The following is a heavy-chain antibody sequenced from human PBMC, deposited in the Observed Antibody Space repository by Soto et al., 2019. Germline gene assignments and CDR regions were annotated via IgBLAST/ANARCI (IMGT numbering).Heavy chain of an antibody. CDR1: GFTFISYG. CDR3: ARTYYYDSSGYYPLDY. D-gene: IGHD3-22*01. J-gene: IGHJ4*02. CDR2: IWYDGSNK. V-gene: IGHV3-33*01. Sequence: LRLSFAASGFTFISYGMHWVRQAPGKGLEWVAVIWYDGSNKYYADSVKGRFTISRDNSKNTLYLQMNSLRAEDTAVYYCARTYYYDSSGYYPLDYWGQGTLVTVSS.